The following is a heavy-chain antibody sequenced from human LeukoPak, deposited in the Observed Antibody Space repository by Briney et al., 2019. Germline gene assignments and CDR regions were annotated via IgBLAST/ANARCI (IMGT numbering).Heavy chain of an antibody. CDR1: GFTFSSYA. J-gene: IGHJ4*02. D-gene: IGHD6-13*01. CDR3: AKLRGPSGYSSSWGDFGDY. CDR2: ISYDGSNK. V-gene: IGHV3-30-3*02. Sequence: PGGSLRLSCAASGFTFSSYAMHWVRQAPGKGLEWVAVISYDGSNKYYADSVKGRITISRDNSKNTLYLQMNSLRAEDTAVYYCAKLRGPSGYSSSWGDFGDYWGQGTLVTVSS.